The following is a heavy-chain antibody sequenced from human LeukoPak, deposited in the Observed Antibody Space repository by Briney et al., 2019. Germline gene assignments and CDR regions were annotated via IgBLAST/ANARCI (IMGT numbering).Heavy chain of an antibody. D-gene: IGHD3-10*01. Sequence: GGSLRLSCAASGFTFAIHAMTWVRQAPGKGREWVSGISGDGAITHYAESVKGQFTISRDNYKNTMFLQMNSLRVEDTAIYYCAKDSYVSGRPLHTFDVWGQGTMVTVSS. CDR3: AKDSYVSGRPLHTFDV. V-gene: IGHV3-23*01. CDR2: ISGDGAIT. CDR1: GFTFAIHA. J-gene: IGHJ3*01.